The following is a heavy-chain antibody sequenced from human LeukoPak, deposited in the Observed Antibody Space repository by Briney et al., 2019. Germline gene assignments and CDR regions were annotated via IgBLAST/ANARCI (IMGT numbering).Heavy chain of an antibody. CDR2: ISYDGSNK. CDR3: VKVLWFGEFLDAFDI. D-gene: IGHD3-10*01. Sequence: GGSLRLSCAASGFTFSSYGMHWVRQAPGKGLGWVAVISYDGSNKYYADSVKGRFTISRDKSKNTLYLQMNSLRAEDTAVYYCVKVLWFGEFLDAFDIWGQGTMVTVSS. J-gene: IGHJ3*02. CDR1: GFTFSSYG. V-gene: IGHV3-30*18.